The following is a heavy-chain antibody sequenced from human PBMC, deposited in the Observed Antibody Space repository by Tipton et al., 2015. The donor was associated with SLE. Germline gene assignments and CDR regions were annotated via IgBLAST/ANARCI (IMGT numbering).Heavy chain of an antibody. D-gene: IGHD1-1*01. V-gene: IGHV4-59*12. CDR1: GGSISSLS. J-gene: IGHJ4*02. CDR2: IFYTGST. Sequence: LRLSCTVSGGSISSLSWSWIRQPPGKRLEWIGYIFYTGSTNYNPSLKSRVAMSVDMSKNQFSLKLSSVTAADTAVYYCARGVLRPFDYWGRGTLVTVSS. CDR3: ARGVLRPFDY.